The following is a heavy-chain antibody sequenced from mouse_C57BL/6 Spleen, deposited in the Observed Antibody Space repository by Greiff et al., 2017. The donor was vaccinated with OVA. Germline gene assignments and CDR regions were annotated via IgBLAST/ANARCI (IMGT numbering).Heavy chain of an antibody. D-gene: IGHD1-1*01. CDR2: IYPSDSET. J-gene: IGHJ3*01. V-gene: IGHV1-61*01. Sequence: QVQLQQPGAELVRPGSSVKLSCKASGYTFTSYWMAWVKQRPGQGLEWIGNIYPSDSETHYNQKFKDKATLTVDKSSSTAYMQLSSLTSEDSAVYYCARGAPYYGSSPWFAYWGQGTLVTVSA. CDR1: GYTFTSYW. CDR3: ARGAPYYGSSPWFAY.